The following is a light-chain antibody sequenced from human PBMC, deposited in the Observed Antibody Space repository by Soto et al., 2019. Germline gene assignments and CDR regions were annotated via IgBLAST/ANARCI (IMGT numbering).Light chain of an antibody. J-gene: IGLJ2*01. Sequence: QSVLTQPPSVSGAPGQRVTISCTGSSSNIGAGYDVHWYQQFPGTAPKLLIYGNSNRPSGVPDQFSGSKSGTSASLAITGLQAEDEADYYCQSYDSSLSGVVFGGGTKLTVL. CDR3: QSYDSSLSGVV. CDR2: GNS. CDR1: SSNIGAGYD. V-gene: IGLV1-40*01.